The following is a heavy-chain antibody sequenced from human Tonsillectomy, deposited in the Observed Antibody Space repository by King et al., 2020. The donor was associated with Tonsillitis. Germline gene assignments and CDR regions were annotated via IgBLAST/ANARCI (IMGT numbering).Heavy chain of an antibody. CDR3: ARVKECGDYATPFDC. CDR1: GGTFSAYA. CDR2: IIPHFGEK. Sequence: QLVQSGAEVKKPGSSVKVYCKASGGTFSAYAISWVRQAPGQGLEWLGRIIPHFGEKNYAQTFKGRVTITADESTSTAYMELSSLRSEDTAVYFCARVKECGDYATPFDCWGHGTLVTVSS. D-gene: IGHD3-16*01. J-gene: IGHJ4*01. V-gene: IGHV1-69*18.